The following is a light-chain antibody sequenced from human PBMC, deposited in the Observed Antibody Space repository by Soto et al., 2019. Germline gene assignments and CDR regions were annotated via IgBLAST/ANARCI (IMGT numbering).Light chain of an antibody. J-gene: IGKJ5*01. V-gene: IGKV3-20*01. CDR1: QSVGNNY. Sequence: EIVLTQSPGTLSLSPGERATLSCRASQSVGNNYLAWYQQKPGQAPRLLIYNASRRATGISDRFSGSGSGEYFPLTISRLEPEDFAMYCCHQYANSPQTFGQGTRLEIK. CDR2: NAS. CDR3: HQYANSPQT.